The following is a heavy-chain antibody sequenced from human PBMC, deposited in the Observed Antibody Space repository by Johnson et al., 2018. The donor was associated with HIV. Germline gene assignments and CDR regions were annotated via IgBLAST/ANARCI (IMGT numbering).Heavy chain of an antibody. J-gene: IGHJ3*01. Sequence: VQVVESGGGLVQPGGSLRLSCAASGFTFDDYGMSWVRQAPGKGLEWVSGINWNGGSTGYADSVKGRFTISRDNAKNTLYLQMHSLRAADTAVYFCARGCRDGYTCDAFDVWGRGTRVTVSS. CDR1: GFTFDDYG. CDR2: INWNGGST. D-gene: IGHD5-24*01. V-gene: IGHV3-20*04. CDR3: ARGCRDGYTCDAFDV.